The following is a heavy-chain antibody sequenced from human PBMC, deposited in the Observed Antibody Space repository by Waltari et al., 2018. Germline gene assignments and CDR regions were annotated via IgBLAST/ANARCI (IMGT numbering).Heavy chain of an antibody. V-gene: IGHV4-38-2*01. CDR2: IYHSGST. J-gene: IGHJ3*02. D-gene: IGHD6-13*01. CDR3: ARPQYIAAAGFLGTAFDI. Sequence: QVQLQESGPGLVKPSETLSLTCAVSGCSISSGYYWGWIRQPPGKGLEWIGSIYHSGSTYYNPSLKSRVTISVDTSKNQFSLKLSSVTAADTAVYYCARPQYIAAAGFLGTAFDIWGQGTMVTVSS. CDR1: GCSISSGYY.